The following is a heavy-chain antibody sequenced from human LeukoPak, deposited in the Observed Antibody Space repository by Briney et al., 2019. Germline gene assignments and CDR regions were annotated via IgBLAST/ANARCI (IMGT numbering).Heavy chain of an antibody. CDR2: IYYSGST. D-gene: IGHD3-22*01. CDR3: ACNTNYYDGSGYYATPGQFDY. V-gene: IGHV4-31*03. J-gene: IGHJ4*02. Sequence: SQTLSLTCTVSGGSISSGGYYWSWIRQHPGKGLEWIGYIYYSGSTYYNPSLKSRVTISVDTSKNQFSLKLSSVTAADTAVYYCACNTNYYDGSGYYATPGQFDYWGQGTLVTVSS. CDR1: GGSISSGGYY.